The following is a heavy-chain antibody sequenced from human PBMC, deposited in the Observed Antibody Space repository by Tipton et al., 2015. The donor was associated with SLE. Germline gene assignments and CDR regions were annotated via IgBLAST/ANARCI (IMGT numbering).Heavy chain of an antibody. J-gene: IGHJ6*02. CDR3: ARGLLDSNRSHYYGMDV. CDR2: INHSGST. CDR1: GGSFSGYY. Sequence: TLSLTCAVYGGSFSGYYWSWIRQPPGKGLEWIGEINHSGSTNYNPSFKSRVTISVDTSKNQFSLKLSSVTAADTAVYYCARGLLDSNRSHYYGMDVWGQGP. D-gene: IGHD6-13*01. V-gene: IGHV4-34*01.